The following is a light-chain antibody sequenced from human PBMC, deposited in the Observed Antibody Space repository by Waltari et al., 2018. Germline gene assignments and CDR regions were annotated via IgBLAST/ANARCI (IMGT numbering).Light chain of an antibody. CDR3: QSYDSSLSVV. V-gene: IGLV1-40*01. J-gene: IGLJ2*01. CDR2: GNS. Sequence: QSVLTQPPSVSGAPGQRVTISCTGSSSNIGAGYDVHWYQQLPGTAPKLLIYGNSNRPSWVPARFSGSTSGPSASLAITGLQAEDEADYYCQSYDSSLSVVFGGGTKLTVL. CDR1: SSNIGAGYD.